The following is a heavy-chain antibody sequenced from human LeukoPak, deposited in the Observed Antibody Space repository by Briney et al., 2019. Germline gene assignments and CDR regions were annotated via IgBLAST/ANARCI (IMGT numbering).Heavy chain of an antibody. V-gene: IGHV1-69*04. CDR2: IIPILGIA. J-gene: IGHJ1*01. D-gene: IGHD3-22*01. Sequence: ASVKVSCKASGGTFSSYAISWVRQAPGQGLEWMGRIIPILGIANYAQKFQGRVTITADKSTSTAYMELSSLRSEDTAVYYCARHYYDSSGYYSGRFQHWGQGTLVTVSS. CDR1: GGTFSSYA. CDR3: ARHYYDSSGYYSGRFQH.